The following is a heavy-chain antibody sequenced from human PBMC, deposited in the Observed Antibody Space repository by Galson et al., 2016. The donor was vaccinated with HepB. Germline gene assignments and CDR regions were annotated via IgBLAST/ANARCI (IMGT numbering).Heavy chain of an antibody. CDR3: VRGVGRMEEGNGLDA. D-gene: IGHD2-15*01. CDR2: IWNDASDK. V-gene: IGHV3-33*08. Sequence: SLRLSCAASGFTFSSYGIHWVRQTPGKGLEWVADIWNDASDKYYADSVKGRFTISRDNSKNTVNLQMNSLRAEDTAVYYCVRGVGRMEEGNGLDAWGQGTTVTVSS. CDR1: GFTFSSYG. J-gene: IGHJ6*02.